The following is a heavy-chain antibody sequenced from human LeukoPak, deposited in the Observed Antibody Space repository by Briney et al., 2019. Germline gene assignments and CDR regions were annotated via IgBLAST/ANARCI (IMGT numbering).Heavy chain of an antibody. CDR2: ISSSSSYI. D-gene: IGHD3-10*01. CDR1: GFTFSSYS. J-gene: IGHJ4*02. CDR3: ASFGTRDGSGSYSMDY. V-gene: IGHV3-21*01. Sequence: GGSLRLSCAASGFTFSSYSMNWVRQAPGKGLEWVSSISSSSSYIYYADSVKGRFTISRDNAKNSLYLQMNSLRAEDTAAYYCASFGTRDGSGSYSMDYWGQGTLVTVSS.